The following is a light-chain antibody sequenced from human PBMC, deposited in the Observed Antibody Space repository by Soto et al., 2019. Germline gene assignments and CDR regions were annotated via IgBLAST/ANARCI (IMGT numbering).Light chain of an antibody. CDR3: SSYTVSSTLV. CDR2: EVS. Sequence: QSVLTQPASVSGSPGQSITISCTGASSDVGGYNYLSWYLQHPGKAPKLLIYEVSNRPSGVSNRFPGSKSGNTASLTISGLQAEDEADYYCSSYTVSSTLVFGGGTKLTVL. CDR1: SSDVGGYNY. J-gene: IGLJ2*01. V-gene: IGLV2-14*01.